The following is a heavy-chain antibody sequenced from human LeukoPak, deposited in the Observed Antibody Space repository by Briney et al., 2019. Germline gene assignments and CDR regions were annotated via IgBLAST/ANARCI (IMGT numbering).Heavy chain of an antibody. CDR2: INPNSGGT. J-gene: IGHJ4*02. V-gene: IGHV1-2*02. CDR3: ARGTVVVTAILGYYFDY. Sequence: ASVKVSCKASGYTFTGYYMHWVRQAPGQGLEWMGWINPNSGGTNYAQKFQGRVTMTRDTSISTAYMELSRLRSDDTAVYYCARGTVVVTAILGYYFDYWGQATLVTVSS. CDR1: GYTFTGYY. D-gene: IGHD2-21*02.